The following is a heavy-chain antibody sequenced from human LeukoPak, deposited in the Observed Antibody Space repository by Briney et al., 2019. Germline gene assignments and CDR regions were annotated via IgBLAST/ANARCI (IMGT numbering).Heavy chain of an antibody. V-gene: IGHV4-59*08. J-gene: IGHJ5*02. D-gene: IGHD6-13*01. CDR3: ARGNSAGRGIWFDP. CDR1: GGSISSYY. CDR2: IYYSGST. Sequence: SETLSLTCTVSGGSISSYYWSWIRQPPGKGLEWIGYIYYSGSTNYNPSLKSRVTISVNMPKNQFSLKLSSVTAADTAVYYCARGNSAGRGIWFDPWGQGILVTVSS.